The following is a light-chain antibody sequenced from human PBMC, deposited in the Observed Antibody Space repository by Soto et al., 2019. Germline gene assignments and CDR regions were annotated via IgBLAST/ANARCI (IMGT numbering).Light chain of an antibody. Sequence: QSVLTQPPSASGTPGQRVTISCSGSSSNIGSNTVNWYQHLPGTAPHLLIYSNNQRPSGVPDRFSGSKSGTSASLAISGLQSEDEADYYCAAWDDSLNGVVFGGGTKLTVL. CDR2: SNN. V-gene: IGLV1-44*01. CDR1: SSNIGSNT. J-gene: IGLJ2*01. CDR3: AAWDDSLNGVV.